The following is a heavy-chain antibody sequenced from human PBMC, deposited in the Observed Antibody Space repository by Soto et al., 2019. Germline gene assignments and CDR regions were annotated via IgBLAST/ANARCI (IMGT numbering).Heavy chain of an antibody. CDR3: ARVKTWLHYGMDV. J-gene: IGHJ6*02. Sequence: QVQLQQWGAGLLKPSETLSLTCAVYGGSFRGYYWSWIRQPPGKGLEWIGEINHRGSTNYNPSLKSRGTIAVDKSKNQCFLKLSYVTAADTAVYYWARVKTWLHYGMDVWGQGTTVTVSS. CDR1: GGSFRGYY. V-gene: IGHV4-34*01. D-gene: IGHD5-18*01. CDR2: INHRGST.